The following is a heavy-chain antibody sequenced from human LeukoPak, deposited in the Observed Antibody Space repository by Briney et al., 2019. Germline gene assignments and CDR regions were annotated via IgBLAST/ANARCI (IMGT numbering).Heavy chain of an antibody. V-gene: IGHV1-8*02. Sequence: ASVKVSCKASGYTFTSYGISWVRQAPGQGLEWMGWMNPNSGNTGYAQKFQGRVTMTRNTSISTAYMELSSLRSEDTAVYYCARGLMVARGSFSYWGQGTLVTVSS. CDR3: ARGLMVARGSFSY. D-gene: IGHD3-10*01. CDR1: GYTFTSYG. J-gene: IGHJ4*02. CDR2: MNPNSGNT.